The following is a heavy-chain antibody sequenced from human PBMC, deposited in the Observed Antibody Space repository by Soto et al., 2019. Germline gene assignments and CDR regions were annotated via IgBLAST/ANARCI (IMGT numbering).Heavy chain of an antibody. CDR1: RGCISSYY. Sequence: SVTLSLTWTLSRGCISSYYWGSIRQPPGKGLEWIGYIYYIGSTNYNPSLKSRVTISVDTSKNKFSLNLSSVTAADTAVYYCARERYYGMDFCGRGTRVIVSS. CDR3: ARERYYGMDF. CDR2: IYYIGST. J-gene: IGHJ6*02. V-gene: IGHV4-59*01.